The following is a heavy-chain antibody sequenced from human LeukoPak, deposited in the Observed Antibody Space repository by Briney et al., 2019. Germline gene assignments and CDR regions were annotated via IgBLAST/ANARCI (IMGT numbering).Heavy chain of an antibody. Sequence: GGSLRLSCVVSGFTLSNSWMSWVRQAPGKGLEWVANIKQDGSEKYYVDSVKGRFTISRDNSKNTLYLQMNSLRAEDTALYYCVKASSSSPQYNWFDAWGQGTLVTVSS. D-gene: IGHD6-6*01. V-gene: IGHV3-7*03. J-gene: IGHJ5*02. CDR2: IKQDGSEK. CDR1: GFTLSNSW. CDR3: VKASSSSPQYNWFDA.